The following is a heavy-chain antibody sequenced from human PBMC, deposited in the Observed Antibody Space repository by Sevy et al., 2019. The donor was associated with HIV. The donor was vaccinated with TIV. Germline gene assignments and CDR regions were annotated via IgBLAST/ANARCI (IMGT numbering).Heavy chain of an antibody. Sequence: GGSLRLSCAASGFTVSSNYMSWVRQAPGKGLEWVSVIYSGGSTYYADSVKGRFTISRHNSKNTLYLQMNSLRAEDTAVYYCARVSPPYYDFWSGYSEDWYFDLWDRGTLVTVSS. CDR3: ARVSPPYYDFWSGYSEDWYFDL. V-gene: IGHV3-53*04. CDR2: IYSGGST. D-gene: IGHD3-3*01. J-gene: IGHJ2*01. CDR1: GFTVSSNY.